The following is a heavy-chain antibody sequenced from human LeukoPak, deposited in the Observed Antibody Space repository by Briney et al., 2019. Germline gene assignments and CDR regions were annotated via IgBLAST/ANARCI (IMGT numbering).Heavy chain of an antibody. J-gene: IGHJ4*02. D-gene: IGHD6-19*01. CDR1: GFTVSSNY. CDR2: IYSGGST. Sequence: PGGSLRLSCAASGFTVSSNYMSWVRQAPGKGLEWVSIIYSGGSTYYADSVKGRFTIFRDNSKNTLYLQMNSLRAEDTAVYYCAREARDAVAAFYFDYWGQGTLVTVSS. V-gene: IGHV3-53*05. CDR3: AREARDAVAAFYFDY.